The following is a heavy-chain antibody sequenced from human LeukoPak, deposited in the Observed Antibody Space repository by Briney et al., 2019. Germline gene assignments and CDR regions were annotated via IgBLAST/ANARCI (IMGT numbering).Heavy chain of an antibody. D-gene: IGHD1-26*01. J-gene: IGHJ4*02. V-gene: IGHV3-7*01. CDR2: IKQDGSEK. CDR1: GFSFSSYW. CDR3: ARGHPGPLSGSYYPDY. Sequence: GGSLRLSCAASGFSFSSYWMSWVRQAPGKGLEWVANIKQDGSEKYYVDSVKGRFTISRDNAKNSLYLQMNSLRAEDTAVYYCARGHPGPLSGSYYPDYWGQGTLVTVSS.